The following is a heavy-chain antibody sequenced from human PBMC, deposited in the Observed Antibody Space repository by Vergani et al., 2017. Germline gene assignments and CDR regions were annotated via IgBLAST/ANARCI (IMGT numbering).Heavy chain of an antibody. Sequence: EVQLVESGGGLVQPGGSLRLSCAASGFTFSSYSMNWVRQAPGKGLEWVSYISSSISTIYYADSVKGRFTISRDNAKNSLYLQMNSLRAEDTAVYYCARXGDIVVDAYYGMDVWGQGTTVTVSS. CDR1: GFTFSSYS. J-gene: IGHJ6*02. D-gene: IGHD2-2*01. CDR3: ARXGDIVVDAYYGMDV. CDR2: ISSSISTI. V-gene: IGHV3-48*01.